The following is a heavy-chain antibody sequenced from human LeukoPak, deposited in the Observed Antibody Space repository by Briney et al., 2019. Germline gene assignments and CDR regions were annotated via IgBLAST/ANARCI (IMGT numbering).Heavy chain of an antibody. D-gene: IGHD1-26*01. J-gene: IGHJ4*02. V-gene: IGHV3-74*01. CDR1: GFTFSSHW. Sequence: GGSLRISCAASGFTFSSHWMLWVRQAPGKGPVWVSRINADSVKGRFTISRDNSKNTVYLQMNRLRAEDTAMHYCASSLYSGSYGDYWGQGTLVTVSS. CDR2: IN. CDR3: ASSLYSGSYGDY.